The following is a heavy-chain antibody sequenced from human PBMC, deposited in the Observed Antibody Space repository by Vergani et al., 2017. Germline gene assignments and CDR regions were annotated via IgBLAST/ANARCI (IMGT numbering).Heavy chain of an antibody. Sequence: QVQLVESGGGVVQPGTSLRLSCVVSGFALNRHAMYWVRQAPGKGLEWVAVISYDGSNEYYPDLVKGRFTISRDIAKNTLYLQVRSLRLEDTGVYHCVRDRGLCAGGRCYTEAWDYWGQGTPVTVSS. CDR3: VRDRGLCAGGRCYTEAWDY. J-gene: IGHJ4*02. CDR1: GFALNRHA. V-gene: IGHV3-30-3*01. CDR2: ISYDGSNE. D-gene: IGHD2-2*02.